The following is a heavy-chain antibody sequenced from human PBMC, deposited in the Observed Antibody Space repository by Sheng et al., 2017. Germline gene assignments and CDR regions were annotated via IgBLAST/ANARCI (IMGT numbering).Heavy chain of an antibody. CDR3: AKPREGYKNDAFDI. CDR2: ISGTGGST. D-gene: IGHD5-12*01. V-gene: IGHV3-23*04. J-gene: IGHJ3*02. Sequence: EVQLVESGGGLVHLGGSLRLSCAASGFIFSTYAMSWVRQAPGKGLEWVSGISGTGGSTYHADSVKGRFIISRDNSKNTLYLQMNSLRAEDTAVYYCAKPREGYKNDAFDIWGQGTMVTVSS. CDR1: GFIFSTYA.